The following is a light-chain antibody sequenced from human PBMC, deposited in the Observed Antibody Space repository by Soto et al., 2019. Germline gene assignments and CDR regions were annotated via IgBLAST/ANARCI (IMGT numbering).Light chain of an antibody. J-gene: IGLJ2*01. V-gene: IGLV2-23*01. CDR3: CSYAGSSTYV. CDR1: SSNVGSYIL. Sequence: QSVLTQPASVSGSPGQSITISCTGTSSNVGSYILVSWYQQHPGKAPKLMIYEASKRPSGVSNRFSGSKSGNTASLTISGLKDEAEADYYCCSYAGSSTYVFGGGTKLTVL. CDR2: EAS.